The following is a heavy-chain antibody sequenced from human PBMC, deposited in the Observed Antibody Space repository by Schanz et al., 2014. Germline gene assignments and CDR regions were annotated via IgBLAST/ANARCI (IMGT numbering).Heavy chain of an antibody. J-gene: IGHJ1*01. Sequence: QVQLVESGGGVVQPGRSLRLSCAASGFTFSKYGVHWVRQAPGKGLEWVAVIWYNGSNKYYADSVRGRFTISRDNSKNALYLQMDSLRAEDTAVYYCARDTAQSCIGPSCFEYFQHWGQGALVTVSS. D-gene: IGHD2-2*01. CDR3: ARDTAQSCIGPSCFEYFQH. CDR2: IWYNGSNK. V-gene: IGHV3-33*01. CDR1: GFTFSKYG.